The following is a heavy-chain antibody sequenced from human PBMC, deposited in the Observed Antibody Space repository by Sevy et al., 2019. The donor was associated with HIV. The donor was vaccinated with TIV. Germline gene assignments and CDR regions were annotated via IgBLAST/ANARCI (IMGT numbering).Heavy chain of an antibody. CDR2: ISYDGSKK. CDR1: GFTFTSYA. D-gene: IGHD3-22*01. CDR3: VRDLLDYDSSGTYGYFDL. Sequence: GGSQRLSCAASGFTFTSYAMHWVRQAPGKGLEWVAVISYDGSKKYYAESVKGRFTISRDNSKNMLYVQMNSLRAEDTAVYYCVRDLLDYDSSGTYGYFDLWGQGTLVTVSS. J-gene: IGHJ4*02. V-gene: IGHV3-30-3*01.